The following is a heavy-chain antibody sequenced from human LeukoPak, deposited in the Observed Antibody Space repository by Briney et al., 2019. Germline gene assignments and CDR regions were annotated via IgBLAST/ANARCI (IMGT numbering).Heavy chain of an antibody. CDR3: ARVTGYKIEDYFDY. V-gene: IGHV4-39*07. Sequence: SETLSLTCTVSGDSISSSSYFWGWIRQPPGKGLEWIGSFYYSGSTNYKPSLKSRVTISVETSKNQFSLKLRSVTAADTAVYYCARVTGYKIEDYFDYWGQGTLVTVSS. J-gene: IGHJ4*02. D-gene: IGHD1-14*01. CDR2: FYYSGST. CDR1: GDSISSSSYF.